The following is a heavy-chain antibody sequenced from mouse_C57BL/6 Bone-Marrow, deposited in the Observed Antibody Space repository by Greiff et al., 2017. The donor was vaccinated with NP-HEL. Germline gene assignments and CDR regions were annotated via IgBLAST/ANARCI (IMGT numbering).Heavy chain of an antibody. CDR3: TRAFISKEGNYYAVDY. CDR1: GYTFTSYG. CDR2: IYPRSGNT. J-gene: IGHJ4*01. Sequence: VQLQQSGAELARPGASVKLSCKASGYTFTSYGISWVKQRTGQGLEWIGEIYPRSGNTYYNEKFKGKATLTADKSYSTAYMELRSLTSEDSAVYLSTRAFISKEGNYYAVDYWGQGTSVTVSS. V-gene: IGHV1-81*01. D-gene: IGHD1-1*01.